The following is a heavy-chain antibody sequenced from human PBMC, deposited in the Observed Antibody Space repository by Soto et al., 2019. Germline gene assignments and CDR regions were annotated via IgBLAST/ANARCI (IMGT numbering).Heavy chain of an antibody. J-gene: IGHJ6*02. CDR1: GGTFSSYA. CDR3: AISYYDFWSGPTLWYYGMDV. D-gene: IGHD3-3*01. Sequence: SVKVSCKASGGTFSSYAISWVRQAPGQGLEWMGGIIPIFGTANYAQKFQGRVTITADESTSTAYMELSSLRSEDTAVYYCAISYYDFWSGPTLWYYGMDVWGQGTTVTV. CDR2: IIPIFGTA. V-gene: IGHV1-69*13.